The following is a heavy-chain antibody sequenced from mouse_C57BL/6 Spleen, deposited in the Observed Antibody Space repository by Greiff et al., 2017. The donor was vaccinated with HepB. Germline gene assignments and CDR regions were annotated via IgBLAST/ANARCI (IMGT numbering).Heavy chain of an antibody. CDR1: GFTFSDYG. CDR2: ISSGSSTI. CDR3: ARQYYYGSSSAWFAY. J-gene: IGHJ3*01. D-gene: IGHD1-1*01. Sequence: EVKLQESGGGLVKPGGSLKLSCAASGFTFSDYGMHWVRQAPEKGLEWVAYISSGSSTIYYADTVKGRFTNSRDNAKNTLFLQMTSLRSEDTAMYYCARQYYYGSSSAWFAYWGQGTLVTVSA. V-gene: IGHV5-17*01.